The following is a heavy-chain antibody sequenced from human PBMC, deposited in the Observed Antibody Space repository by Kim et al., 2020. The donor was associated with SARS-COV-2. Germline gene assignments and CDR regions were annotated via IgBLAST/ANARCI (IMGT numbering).Heavy chain of an antibody. CDR3: ARDTSGYTEFDY. Sequence: SETLSLTCAVAGGSVRSDYCWTWIRQPPGKGLEWIGEICPSGAPNYNPSLKSRVTMSVDTSRNEFSLNLRSVTDADTAVYFCARDTSGYTEFDYWGQGTLVTVSS. J-gene: IGHJ4*02. V-gene: IGHV4-4*02. D-gene: IGHD5-12*01. CDR2: ICPSGAP. CDR1: GGSVRSDYC.